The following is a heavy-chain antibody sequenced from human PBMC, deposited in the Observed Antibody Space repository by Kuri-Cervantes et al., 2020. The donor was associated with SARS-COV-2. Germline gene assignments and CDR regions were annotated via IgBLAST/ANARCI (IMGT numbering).Heavy chain of an antibody. V-gene: IGHV3-21*01. D-gene: IGHD3-3*01. J-gene: IGHJ4*02. CDR3: AREMGRFWSNYYPTYFDY. Sequence: GESLKISCAASGFTFNSYSMNWVRQAPGKGLEWVSSISTSSSYIYYADSVKGRFTISRDTAKNSPYPQMHSLRAEDTAVYYCAREMGRFWSNYYPTYFDYWGQGTLVTVSS. CDR1: GFTFNSYS. CDR2: ISTSSSYI.